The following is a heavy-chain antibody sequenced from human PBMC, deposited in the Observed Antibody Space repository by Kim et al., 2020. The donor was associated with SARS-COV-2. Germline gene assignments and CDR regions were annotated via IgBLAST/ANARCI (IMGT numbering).Heavy chain of an antibody. CDR1: GGSISSGGYY. V-gene: IGHV4-31*03. D-gene: IGHD3-10*01. CDR2: IYYSGST. CDR3: ARGEEDGSGSPYWYFDL. Sequence: SETLSLTCTVSGGSISSGGYYWSWIRQHPGKGLEWIGYIYYSGSTYYNPSLKSRVTISVDTSKNQFSLKLSSVTAADTAVYYCARGEEDGSGSPYWYFDLWGRGTLVTVSS. J-gene: IGHJ2*01.